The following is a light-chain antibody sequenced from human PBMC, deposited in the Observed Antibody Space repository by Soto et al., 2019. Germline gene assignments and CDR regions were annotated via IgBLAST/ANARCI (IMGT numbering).Light chain of an antibody. Sequence: DIQMTQSPSTLSASVGDRVTVTCRASQSISSWLAWYQQKPGNAPKLLIYDASSLESGVPSRFSGSGSGTEFTLTIFSLQPDDYATYYCQQYQIYPWAFGQGTKVAIK. CDR3: QQYQIYPWA. CDR2: DAS. V-gene: IGKV1-5*01. CDR1: QSISSW. J-gene: IGKJ1*01.